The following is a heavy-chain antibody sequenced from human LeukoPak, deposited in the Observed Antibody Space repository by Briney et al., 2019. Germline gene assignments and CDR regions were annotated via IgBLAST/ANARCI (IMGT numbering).Heavy chain of an antibody. J-gene: IGHJ6*03. V-gene: IGHV3-48*02. Sequence: GGSLRLSCAASGFTFSSYSMNWVRQAPGKGLEWVSYVSSSSSTIYYADSVKGRFTISRDNAKNSLYLQMNSLRDEDTAVYYCARASYYDFWSGYSSDYYYYMDVWGKGTTVTVSS. CDR2: VSSSSSTI. CDR1: GFTFSSYS. CDR3: ARASYYDFWSGYSSDYYYYMDV. D-gene: IGHD3-3*01.